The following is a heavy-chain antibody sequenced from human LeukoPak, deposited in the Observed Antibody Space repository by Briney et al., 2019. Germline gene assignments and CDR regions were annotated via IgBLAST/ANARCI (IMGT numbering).Heavy chain of an antibody. Sequence: SVKVSCKASGGTFSSYGISRVRQAPGQGLEWMGGIIPILGIANYAQKFQGRVTITADKSTSTAYMELSSLRSEDTAVYYCARALLRGYSYGYGAFDYWGQGTLVTVSS. D-gene: IGHD5-18*01. V-gene: IGHV1-69*10. CDR3: ARALLRGYSYGYGAFDY. CDR1: GGTFSSYG. CDR2: IIPILGIA. J-gene: IGHJ4*02.